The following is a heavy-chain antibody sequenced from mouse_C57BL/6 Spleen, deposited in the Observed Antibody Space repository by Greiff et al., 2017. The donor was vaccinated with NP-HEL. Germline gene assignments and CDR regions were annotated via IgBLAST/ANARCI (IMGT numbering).Heavy chain of an antibody. V-gene: IGHV1-69*01. J-gene: IGHJ1*03. CDR3: ARAVVAMDWYFDV. CDR1: GYTFTSYW. Sequence: QVQLQQPGAELVMPGASVKLSCKASGYTFTSYWMHWVKQRPGQGLEWIGEIDPSDSYTNYNQKFKGKSTLTVDKSSSTAYMQLSSLTSEDSAVYYCARAVVAMDWYFDVWGTGTTVTVSS. CDR2: IDPSDSYT. D-gene: IGHD1-1*01.